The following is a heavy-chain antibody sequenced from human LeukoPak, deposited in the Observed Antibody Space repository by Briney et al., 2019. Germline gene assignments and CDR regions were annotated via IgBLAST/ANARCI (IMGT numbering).Heavy chain of an antibody. CDR1: GYKFTNYW. CDR2: VYPGDSDA. D-gene: IGHD3-22*01. J-gene: IGHJ4*02. Sequence: GESLKISCKGSGYKFTNYWIGWVRRMPGKGLEWVGSVYPGDSDARYSPSFQGQVTVSADRSISTAYLQWSSLKASDTAMYYCARQFYYDRSGFFEGAYWGQGSLVTVSS. V-gene: IGHV5-51*01. CDR3: ARQFYYDRSGFFEGAY.